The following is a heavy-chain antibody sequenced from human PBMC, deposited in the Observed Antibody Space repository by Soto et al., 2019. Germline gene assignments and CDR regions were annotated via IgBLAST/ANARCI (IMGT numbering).Heavy chain of an antibody. CDR1: GFPFTNAW. J-gene: IGHJ4*02. Sequence: EVQLVESGGGLVKPGGSLRLSCAASGFPFTNAWMSWVRQVPGKGLEWIARVLSKADGGETDYAAHVKDRFTISRDDSRNTLHLQMNSLRTEDTAVYYCTTYDYIWGSDRDRWAYWGQGALVTVSS. D-gene: IGHD3-16*02. CDR2: VLSKADGGET. CDR3: TTYDYIWGSDRDRWAY. V-gene: IGHV3-15*01.